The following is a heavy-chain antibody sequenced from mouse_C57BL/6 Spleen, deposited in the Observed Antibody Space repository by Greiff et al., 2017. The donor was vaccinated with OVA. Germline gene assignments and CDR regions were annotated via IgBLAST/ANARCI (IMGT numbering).Heavy chain of an antibody. D-gene: IGHD2-2*01. V-gene: IGHV1-69*01. J-gene: IGHJ2*01. Sequence: VQLQQPGAELVMPGASVKLSCKASGYTFTSYWMHWVKQRPGQGLEWIGEIDPSDSYTNYNHKFKGKSTLTVDKSSSTAYMQLRSLTSEDSAVCYGERGVGYIAAGDYFDYWGQGTTLTVSS. CDR3: ERGVGYIAAGDYFDY. CDR1: GYTFTSYW. CDR2: IDPSDSYT.